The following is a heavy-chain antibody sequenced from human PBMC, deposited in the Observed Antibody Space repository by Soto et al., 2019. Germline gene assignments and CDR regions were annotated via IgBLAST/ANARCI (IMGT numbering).Heavy chain of an antibody. J-gene: IGHJ4*02. CDR3: ARYPTDLWFGELYYFDY. V-gene: IGHV4-31*03. Sequence: PSETLSLTCTVSGGSISSGGYYWSWIRQHPGKGLEWIGYIYYSGSTYYNPSLKSRVTISVDTSKNQFSLKLSSVTAADTAVYYCARYPTDLWFGELYYFDYWGQGTLVTVSS. CDR1: GGSISSGGYY. D-gene: IGHD3-10*01. CDR2: IYYSGST.